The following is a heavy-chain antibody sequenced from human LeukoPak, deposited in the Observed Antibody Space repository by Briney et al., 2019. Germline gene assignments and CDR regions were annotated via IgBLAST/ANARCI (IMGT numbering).Heavy chain of an antibody. Sequence: PGGSLRLSCAASGFTFNSYNMNWVRQAPGKGLEWISYISSDSSTIFYADSVKGRFTISRDNSKNTLYLQMNSLRVEDTAVYYCARDSCVGGGDCVSSDSWGQGTLVTVSS. CDR1: GFTFNSYN. D-gene: IGHD2-21*02. CDR2: ISSDSSTI. CDR3: ARDSCVGGGDCVSSDS. J-gene: IGHJ5*01. V-gene: IGHV3-48*01.